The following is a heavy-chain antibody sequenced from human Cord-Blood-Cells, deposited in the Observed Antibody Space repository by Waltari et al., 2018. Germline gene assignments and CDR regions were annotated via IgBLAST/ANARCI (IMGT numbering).Heavy chain of an antibody. CDR2: IYYSGST. CDR3: ARLKSYSSGSDY. CDR1: VGSVSSGSYY. D-gene: IGHD6-19*01. Sequence: QVQLQESGPGLVKPSETLSITCTDPVGSVSSGSYYWSCIRQPPGKGLEWIGYIYYSGSTNYNPSLKSRVTISVDTSKNQFSLKLSSVTAADTAVYYCARLKSYSSGSDYWGQGTLVTVSS. V-gene: IGHV4-61*01. J-gene: IGHJ4*02.